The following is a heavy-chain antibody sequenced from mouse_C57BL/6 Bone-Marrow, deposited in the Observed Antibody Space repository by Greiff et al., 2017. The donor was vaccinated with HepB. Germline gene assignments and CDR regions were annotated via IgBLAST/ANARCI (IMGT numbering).Heavy chain of an antibody. CDR3: ARARGWDGYA. J-gene: IGHJ4*01. V-gene: IGHV1-81*01. CDR1: GYTFTSYG. CDR2: IYPRSGNT. Sequence: VKLMESGAELARPGASVKLSCKASGYTFTSYGISWVKQRTGQGLEWIGEIYPRSGNTYYNEKFKGKATLTADKSSSTAYMELRSLTSEDSAVYFCARARGWDGYAWGQGTSVTVAS. D-gene: IGHD2-2*01.